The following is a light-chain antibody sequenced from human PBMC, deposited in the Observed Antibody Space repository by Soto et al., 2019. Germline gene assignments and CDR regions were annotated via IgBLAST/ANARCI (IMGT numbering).Light chain of an antibody. V-gene: IGKV3-15*01. CDR1: QSVSSN. Sequence: EIVMTQSPATLSVSPGESATLSCRASQSVSSNLAWYQQKPGQAPRLLIYGASTRATGIPARFSGSGSGTEFTLTISRLEPEEFAVYYCQQYGSSPGTFGQGTKVDIK. CDR2: GAS. CDR3: QQYGSSPGT. J-gene: IGKJ1*01.